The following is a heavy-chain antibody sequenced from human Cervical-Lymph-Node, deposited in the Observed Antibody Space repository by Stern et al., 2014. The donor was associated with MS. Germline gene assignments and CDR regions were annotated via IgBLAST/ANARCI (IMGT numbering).Heavy chain of an antibody. D-gene: IGHD5/OR15-5a*01. Sequence: QLVQSGGGLIQPGGSLRLSCVVSGLTVSNNYLRWVRQAPGKGLEWVSIIYSGGNTFHAGSVTGRFTISRDSSKSTLYFQMDSLRPEDTAVYYCARVGIVSTTGWYFDHWGRGTLVTVSS. CDR1: GLTVSNNY. V-gene: IGHV3-53*01. CDR3: ARVGIVSTTGWYFDH. CDR2: IYSGGNT. J-gene: IGHJ2*01.